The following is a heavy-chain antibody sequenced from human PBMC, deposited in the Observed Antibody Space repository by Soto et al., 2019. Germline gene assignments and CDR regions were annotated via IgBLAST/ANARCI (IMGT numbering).Heavy chain of an antibody. V-gene: IGHV1-3*01. J-gene: IGHJ4*02. Sequence: ASLTGSLKASVSSFTRYSMHCVRQAPGQRLEWMGWINAGNGNTKYSQKFQGRVTITRDTSASTAYMELSSLRSEDTAVYYCASSIVVVTALDYWGQGNLVRVS. CDR1: VSSFTRYS. D-gene: IGHD2-21*02. CDR2: INAGNGNT. CDR3: ASSIVVVTALDY.